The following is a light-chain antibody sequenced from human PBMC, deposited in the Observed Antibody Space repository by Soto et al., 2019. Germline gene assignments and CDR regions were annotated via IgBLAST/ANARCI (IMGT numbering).Light chain of an antibody. V-gene: IGLV2-14*01. Sequence: QSALTQPASVSGSPGQSITISRTGTSSDVGGYNYVSGYQQHPGKAPKLMIYDVSNRPSGVSNRFSGSKSGNTASLTISGLQAEDEADYYCSSYTSSSTQVFGTGTKLTVL. J-gene: IGLJ1*01. CDR3: SSYTSSSTQV. CDR2: DVS. CDR1: SSDVGGYNY.